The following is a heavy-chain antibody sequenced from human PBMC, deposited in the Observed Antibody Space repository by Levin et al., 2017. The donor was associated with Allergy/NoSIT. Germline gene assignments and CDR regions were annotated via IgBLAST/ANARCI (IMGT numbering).Heavy chain of an antibody. CDR1: GFTFSSYD. Sequence: GESLKISCAASGFTFSSYDMHWVRQATGKGLEWVSAIGTAGDTYYPGSVKGRFTISRENAKNSLYLQMNSLRAGDTAVYYCARGGYYDSSGYYPLGVRYWYFDLWGRGTLVTVSS. V-gene: IGHV3-13*01. CDR3: ARGGYYDSSGYYPLGVRYWYFDL. CDR2: IGTAGDT. D-gene: IGHD3-22*01. J-gene: IGHJ2*01.